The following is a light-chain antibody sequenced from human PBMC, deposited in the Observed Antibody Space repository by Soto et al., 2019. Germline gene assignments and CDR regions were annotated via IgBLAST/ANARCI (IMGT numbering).Light chain of an antibody. CDR1: QRLLHSNGNIF. J-gene: IGKJ5*01. V-gene: IGKV2-28*01. CDR2: LGF. CDR3: QHYGDAART. Sequence: EIVMTQSPPSLTVTPGEPASISFSSIQRLLHSNGNIFLDWYLQKPGQSPQLLIYLGFNRASGVPDRVSGSGSGRDFTLTISRLEPEDSAVYHCQHYGDAARTFGQGTRLEIK.